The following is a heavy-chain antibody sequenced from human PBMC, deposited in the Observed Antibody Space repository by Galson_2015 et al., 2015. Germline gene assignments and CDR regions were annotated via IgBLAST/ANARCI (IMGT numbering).Heavy chain of an antibody. CDR3: ARDLRAAIFGVGHSYGMDV. Sequence: SLRLSCAAFGFTFSSYGMHWVRRAPGKGLEWVALIWFDGSSEYYADSVKGRFTISRDNSKNTLYLQMNSLRAEDTAVYYCARDLRAAIFGVGHSYGMDVWGQGTTVTVSS. CDR1: GFTFSSYG. CDR2: IWFDGSSE. D-gene: IGHD3-3*01. V-gene: IGHV3-33*01. J-gene: IGHJ6*02.